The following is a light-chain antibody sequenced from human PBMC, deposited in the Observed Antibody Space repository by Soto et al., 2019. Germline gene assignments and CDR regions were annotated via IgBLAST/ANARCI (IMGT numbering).Light chain of an antibody. Sequence: EIVLTQSPGTLSLSPGERATLSCRASQSVFSSYLAWYQQKPGQAPRLLIHDASTRATGIPDRFSGSGSGTDFTLTISRLEPEDFAVYSCQQYGYSPRVTFGQGTRLDIK. CDR2: DAS. CDR1: QSVFSSY. J-gene: IGKJ5*01. CDR3: QQYGYSPRVT. V-gene: IGKV3-20*01.